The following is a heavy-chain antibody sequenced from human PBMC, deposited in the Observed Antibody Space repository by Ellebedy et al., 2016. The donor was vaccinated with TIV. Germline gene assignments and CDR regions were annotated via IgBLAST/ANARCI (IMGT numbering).Heavy chain of an antibody. J-gene: IGHJ6*03. D-gene: IGHD2/OR15-2a*01. V-gene: IGHV5-51*01. Sequence: GESLKISCKGSGYSFPTYWIGWVRQMPGKGLELMGIIYPGDFDTRYSPSFQGQVTISADKSISTAYLHWSSLKASDTGMYYWARPNMGYYYMDVWGEGTTVTVSS. CDR1: GYSFPTYW. CDR2: IYPGDFDT. CDR3: ARPNMGYYYMDV.